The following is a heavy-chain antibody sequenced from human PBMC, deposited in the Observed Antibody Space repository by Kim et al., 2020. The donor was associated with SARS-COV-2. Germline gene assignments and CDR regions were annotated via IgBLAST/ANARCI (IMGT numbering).Heavy chain of an antibody. CDR1: GGSISSSNW. CDR3: ARDRSNTIFGGPGSAFDI. D-gene: IGHD3-3*01. CDR2: IYHSGST. V-gene: IGHV4-4*02. Sequence: SETLSLTCAVSGGSISSSNWWSWVRQPPGKGLEWIGEIYHSGSTNYNPSLKSRVTISVDKSKNQFSLKLSSVTAADTAVYYCARDRSNTIFGGPGSAFDIWGQGTMVTVSS. J-gene: IGHJ3*02.